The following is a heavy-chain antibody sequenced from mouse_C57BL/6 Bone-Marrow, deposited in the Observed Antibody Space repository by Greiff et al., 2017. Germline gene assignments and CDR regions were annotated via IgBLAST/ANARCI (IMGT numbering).Heavy chain of an antibody. CDR1: GYTFTSYW. D-gene: IGHD1-1*01. CDR3: ARLGSSYAMDY. Sequence: QVQLQQSGAELVKPGASVKMSCKASGYTFTSYWITWVKQRPGQGLEWIGDIYPGSGSTNYNEKFKSKATLAVDTSSSTAYMQLSSLTSEDSAVYYGARLGSSYAMDYWGQGTSVTVSS. V-gene: IGHV1-55*01. CDR2: IYPGSGST. J-gene: IGHJ4*01.